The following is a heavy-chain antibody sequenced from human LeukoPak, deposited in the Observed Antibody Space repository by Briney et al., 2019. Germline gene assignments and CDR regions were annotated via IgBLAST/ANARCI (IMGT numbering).Heavy chain of an antibody. V-gene: IGHV4-59*01. CDR2: VDHTGST. Sequence: PSETLSLTCTVSGGSISSYYWTWIRQPPGKGLEWIGYVDHTGSTNFNPSLNGRVSISRDTTKNLFSLRLRSVTAADTAVYFCARGRVSSSTWYSTYYYYFYMDVWGKGTTVTVSS. CDR3: ARGRVSSSTWYSTYYYYFYMDV. D-gene: IGHD1-1*01. J-gene: IGHJ6*03. CDR1: GGSISSYY.